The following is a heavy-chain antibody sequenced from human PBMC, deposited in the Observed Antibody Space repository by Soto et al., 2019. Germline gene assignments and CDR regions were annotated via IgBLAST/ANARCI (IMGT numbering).Heavy chain of an antibody. J-gene: IGHJ4*02. D-gene: IGHD1-26*01. CDR3: AKARVRIVGANSFDY. CDR1: GFTFSNYG. V-gene: IGHV3-30*18. CDR2: ISDDGDKR. Sequence: GGSLRLSCVGSGFTFSNYGMHWVRQPPGKGLEWVALISDDGDKRYYADSVRGRLIISRDNSKDTLYLQMNSLGPDDTAVYFCAKARVRIVGANSFDYWGQGTPVTVS.